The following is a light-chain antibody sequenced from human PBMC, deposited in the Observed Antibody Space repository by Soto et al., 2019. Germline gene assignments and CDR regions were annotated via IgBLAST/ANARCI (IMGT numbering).Light chain of an antibody. V-gene: IGLV4-69*01. CDR3: QHWCTGPFV. CDR1: SGHSSYA. CDR2: LNSDGSH. Sequence: QSVLTQSPSDSASLGASVKLTCTLSSGHSSYAIAWHQQQPEKGPRYLMKLNSDGSHSKGEGIPDRFSGSSSGAERYLTISSLQSEDEADYYCQHWCTGPFVFGTGTKRTFL. J-gene: IGLJ1*01.